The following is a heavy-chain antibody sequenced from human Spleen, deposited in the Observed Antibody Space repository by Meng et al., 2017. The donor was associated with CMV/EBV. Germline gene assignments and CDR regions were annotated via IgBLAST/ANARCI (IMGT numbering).Heavy chain of an antibody. CDR3: ATQGACSSTSCYPGYGMDV. Sequence: ASVKVSCKASGYTFTGYYMHWVRQAPGQGLEWMGWINPNSGGTNYAQKFQGRVTMTRDTSISTAYMELSRLRSEDTAVYYCATQGACSSTSCYPGYGMDVWGQGTTVTVSS. D-gene: IGHD2-2*01. J-gene: IGHJ6*02. CDR2: INPNSGGT. V-gene: IGHV1-2*02. CDR1: GYTFTGYY.